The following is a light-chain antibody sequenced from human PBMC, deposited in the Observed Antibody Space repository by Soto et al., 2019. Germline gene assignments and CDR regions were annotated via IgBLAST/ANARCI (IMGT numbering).Light chain of an antibody. CDR2: GAT. CDR3: QPYSSSPLT. J-gene: IGKJ4*01. V-gene: IGKV3-20*01. Sequence: EIVLTQSPGTLSLSPRERATLSCTASQSISSSYLAWVQQKPGQAPRLLIYGATSRATVIPDRFSGSESGTDFTLTISSLEPEDFAVYYCQPYSSSPLTFGGETKVEIK. CDR1: QSISSSY.